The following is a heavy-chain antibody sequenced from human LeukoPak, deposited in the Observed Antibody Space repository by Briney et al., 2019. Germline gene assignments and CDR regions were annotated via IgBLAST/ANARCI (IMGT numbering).Heavy chain of an antibody. CDR2: ISGSSNTI. D-gene: IGHD3-3*01. CDR1: GFTFSSYS. CDR3: APNFWSGYLTDY. Sequence: PGGSLRLSCVGSGFTFSSYSMNWVRQAPGKGLEWVSYISGSSNTIYHADSVKGRFTFSRDNAKNSLYLQMNSLRDEDTAVYYCAPNFWSGYLTDYWGQGTLVTVSS. J-gene: IGHJ4*02. V-gene: IGHV3-48*02.